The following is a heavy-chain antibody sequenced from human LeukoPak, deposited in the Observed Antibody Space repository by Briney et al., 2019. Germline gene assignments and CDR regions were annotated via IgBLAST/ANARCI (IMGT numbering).Heavy chain of an antibody. V-gene: IGHV1-18*01. J-gene: IGHJ6*02. Sequence: ASVKVSCKASGYTFTSYGISWVRQAPGQGLEWMGWISAYNGNTNYAQKFQERVTITRDMSTSTAYMELSSLRSEDTAVYYCAAATVTDYYYYYGMDVWGQGTTVTVSS. CDR2: ISAYNGNT. CDR3: AAATVTDYYYYYGMDV. D-gene: IGHD4-11*01. CDR1: GYTFTSYG.